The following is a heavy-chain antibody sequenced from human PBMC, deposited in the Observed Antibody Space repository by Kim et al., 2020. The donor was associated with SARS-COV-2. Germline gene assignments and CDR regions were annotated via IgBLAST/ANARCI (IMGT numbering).Heavy chain of an antibody. V-gene: IGHV1-24*01. Sequence: ASVKVSCKVSGYTLTELSMHWVRQAPGKGLEWMGGFDPEDGETIYAQKFQGRVTMTEDTSTDTAYMELSSLRSEDTAVYYCATIRQSPGRYSSSWYSYYYYYMDVWGKGTTVTVSS. J-gene: IGHJ6*03. CDR2: FDPEDGET. CDR1: GYTLTELS. CDR3: ATIRQSPGRYSSSWYSYYYYYMDV. D-gene: IGHD6-13*01.